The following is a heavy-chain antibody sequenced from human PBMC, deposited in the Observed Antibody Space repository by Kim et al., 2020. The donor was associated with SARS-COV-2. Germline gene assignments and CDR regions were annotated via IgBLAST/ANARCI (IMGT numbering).Heavy chain of an antibody. CDR1: GYTFTSYG. V-gene: IGHV1-18*04. CDR2: ISAYNGNT. CDR3: AREPPTGYSSSLGPDY. J-gene: IGHJ4*02. Sequence: ASVKVSCKASGYTFTSYGISWVRQAPGQGLEWMGWISAYNGNTNYAQKLQGRVTMTTDTSTSTAYMELRSLRSDDTAVYYCAREPPTGYSSSLGPDYWGQGTLVTVSS. D-gene: IGHD6-13*01.